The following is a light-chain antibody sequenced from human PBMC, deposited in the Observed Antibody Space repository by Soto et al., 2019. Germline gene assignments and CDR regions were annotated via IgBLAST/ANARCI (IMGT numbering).Light chain of an antibody. Sequence: QPVLTQPTSASGTPGQRVTMSCSGSSSNVGSNTVSWYQQIPGTAPKLLIYSDHQRPSGVPDRFSGSRSGTSASLAISGLHSEDEADYYCASWDDSLHGVVFGGGTTLTVL. CDR2: SDH. J-gene: IGLJ3*02. CDR3: ASWDDSLHGVV. CDR1: SSNVGSNT. V-gene: IGLV1-44*01.